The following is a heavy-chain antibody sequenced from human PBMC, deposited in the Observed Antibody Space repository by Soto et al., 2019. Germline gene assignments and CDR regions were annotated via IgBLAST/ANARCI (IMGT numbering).Heavy chain of an antibody. CDR3: ARDGNSNLPFDP. CDR2: INAHSGGT. J-gene: IGHJ5*02. V-gene: IGHV1-2*02. D-gene: IGHD4-4*01. CDR1: GFSFTGYY. Sequence: ASVKVSCKASGFSFTGYYIHWLRQAPGQGLEWMGWINAHSGGTEYAQKFQGRVTMTRDTSTSTVYMELSSLRSEDTAVYYCARDGNSNLPFDPWGQGTLVTVSS.